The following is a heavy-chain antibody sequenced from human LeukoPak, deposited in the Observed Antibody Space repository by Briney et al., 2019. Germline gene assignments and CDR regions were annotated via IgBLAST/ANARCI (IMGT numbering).Heavy chain of an antibody. CDR1: GGSISSSSYY. CDR2: IYYSGST. CDR3: ASDDLSSRAAY. D-gene: IGHD2-2*01. V-gene: IGHV4-39*07. J-gene: IGHJ4*02. Sequence: PSETLSLTCTVSGGSISSSSYYWGWIRQPPGKGLEWIGSIYYSGSTYYNPSLKSRVTISVDTSKNQFSLKLSSVTAADTAVYYCASDDLSSRAAYWGQGTLVTVSS.